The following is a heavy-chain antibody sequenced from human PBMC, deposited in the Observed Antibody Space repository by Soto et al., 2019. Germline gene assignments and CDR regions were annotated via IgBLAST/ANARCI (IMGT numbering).Heavy chain of an antibody. CDR2: INHSGST. CDR3: ARGRWRQYYYYGMDV. Sequence: KTSETLSLTCAVYGGSFSGYYWSWIRQPPGKGLEWIGEINHSGSTNYNPFLKSRVTISVDTSKNQFSLKLSSVTAADTAVYYCARGRWRQYYYYGMDVWGQGTTVTVS. J-gene: IGHJ6*02. V-gene: IGHV4-34*01. CDR1: GGSFSGYY. D-gene: IGHD2-21*02.